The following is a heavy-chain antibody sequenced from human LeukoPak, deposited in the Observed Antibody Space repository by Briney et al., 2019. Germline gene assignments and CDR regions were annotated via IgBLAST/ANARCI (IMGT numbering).Heavy chain of an antibody. Sequence: PSETLSLTCTVSGGSISNYYWSWIRQPPGKGPEWIGYIYYSGSTNYNPSLKSRVTISVDTSKNQFSLKLSSVTAADTAVYHCARASSGQRRDGYNYYYYYYMDVWSKGTTVTVSS. J-gene: IGHJ6*03. D-gene: IGHD5-24*01. CDR1: GGSISNYY. CDR3: ARASSGQRRDGYNYYYYYYMDV. CDR2: IYYSGST. V-gene: IGHV4-59*01.